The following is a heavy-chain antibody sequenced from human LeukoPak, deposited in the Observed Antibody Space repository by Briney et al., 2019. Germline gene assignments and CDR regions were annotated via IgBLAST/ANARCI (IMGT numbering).Heavy chain of an antibody. CDR2: ISSSSSYT. D-gene: IGHD5/OR15-5a*01. Sequence: GGSLRLSCAASGFTFSSYEMNWVRQAPGKGLEWISYISSSSSYTNYVDSVKGRFTISRDNAKNSLYLQMNSLRAEDTAVYYCVRAVSVSSYYFDCWGQGTLVTVSS. CDR1: GFTFSSYE. CDR3: VRAVSVSSYYFDC. J-gene: IGHJ4*02. V-gene: IGHV3-21*05.